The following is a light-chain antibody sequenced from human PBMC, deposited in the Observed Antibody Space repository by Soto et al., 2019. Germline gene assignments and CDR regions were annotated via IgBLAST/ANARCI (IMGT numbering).Light chain of an antibody. V-gene: IGKV3-20*01. Sequence: EIVLTQSPGTLSLSPGDRATLSCRASQSLSASYVAWYQQRPGQAPRLLIYGTSTRATGIPDRFSGSGSGTDFTLAISRLEPEDFEVYFCHQFGGSPQTFGQGTKVDIK. CDR2: GTS. J-gene: IGKJ1*01. CDR3: HQFGGSPQT. CDR1: QSLSASY.